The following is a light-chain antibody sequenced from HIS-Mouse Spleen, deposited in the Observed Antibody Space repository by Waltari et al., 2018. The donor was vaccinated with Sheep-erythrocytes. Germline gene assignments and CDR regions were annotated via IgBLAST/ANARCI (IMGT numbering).Light chain of an antibody. Sequence: QSALTQPASVSGSPGQSITISCPGTSSDVGGYNYVSWYQQHPGKAPTLMIYDVSNRPSEVSNRCSGSKAGNTASLTRSGIQAEDEADYYCSSYTSSSTWVFGGGTKLTVL. CDR3: SSYTSSSTWV. CDR1: SSDVGGYNY. J-gene: IGLJ3*02. V-gene: IGLV2-14*03. CDR2: DVS.